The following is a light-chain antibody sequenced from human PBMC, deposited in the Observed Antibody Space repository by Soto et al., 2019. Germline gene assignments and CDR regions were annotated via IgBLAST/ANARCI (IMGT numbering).Light chain of an antibody. CDR1: QSVTRNH. CDR2: GAS. CDR3: QQYSSSPLT. Sequence: EIVLTQSPGTLSLSPGERAILSCRASQSVTRNHLSWFQQRPGQAPRLLIYGASSRAAGIPDRFSGSGSGTDFTLTISRLEPEDFAVYYCQQYSSSPLTLGGGAKVEIK. J-gene: IGKJ4*01. V-gene: IGKV3-20*01.